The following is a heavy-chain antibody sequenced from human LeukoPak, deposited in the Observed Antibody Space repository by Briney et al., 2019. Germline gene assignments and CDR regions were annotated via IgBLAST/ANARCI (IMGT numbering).Heavy chain of an antibody. V-gene: IGHV3-30-3*01. CDR3: ARETLRDLHWYFDL. J-gene: IGHJ2*01. D-gene: IGHD3/OR15-3a*01. CDR2: LSYDGINE. Sequence: GGSLRLSCAGSGFTVSSHAMHWVRQAPGKGLEWVAVLSYDGINENYADSLRGRFTISRDSFKNTLYLQMNSLTTDDTALYYCARETLRDLHWYFDLWGRGTPVTVSS. CDR1: GFTVSSHA.